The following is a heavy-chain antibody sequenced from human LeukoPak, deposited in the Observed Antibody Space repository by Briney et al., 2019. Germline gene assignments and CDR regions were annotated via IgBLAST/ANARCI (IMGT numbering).Heavy chain of an antibody. CDR2: ISYDGSNN. D-gene: IGHD3-10*01. V-gene: IGHV3-30*18. Sequence: PTGGSLRLSCAASGFTFSSYGMHWVRQAPGKGLEWVAVISYDGSNNYYADSVKGRFTISRDNSKNTLFLQMNSLRTEDTAVYYCAKDRLLWFGEFDYWGQGTLVTVSS. CDR1: GFTFSSYG. CDR3: AKDRLLWFGEFDY. J-gene: IGHJ4*02.